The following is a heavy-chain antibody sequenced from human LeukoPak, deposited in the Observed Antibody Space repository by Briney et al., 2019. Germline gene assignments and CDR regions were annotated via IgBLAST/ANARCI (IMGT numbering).Heavy chain of an antibody. CDR3: ARVRGGSDGAFDI. V-gene: IGHV1-69*13. J-gene: IGHJ3*02. CDR1: GGTFSSYA. CDR2: IIPIFGTA. Sequence: SVKVSCKASGGTFSSYAISWVRQAPGQGLEWMGGIIPIFGTANYAQKFQGRVTITADESTSTAYMELSSLRSEDTAVYYCARVRGGSDGAFDIWGQGTMVTVSS. D-gene: IGHD2-15*01.